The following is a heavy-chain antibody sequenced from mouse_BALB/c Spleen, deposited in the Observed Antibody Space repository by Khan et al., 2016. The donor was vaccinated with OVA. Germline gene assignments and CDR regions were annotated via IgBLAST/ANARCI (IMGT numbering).Heavy chain of an antibody. J-gene: IGHJ2*01. D-gene: IGHD1-1*01. V-gene: IGHV8-12*01. Sequence: QVTLKESGPGILQPSQTLSLTCSFSGFSLSTSGMGVSWIRQPSGKGLEWLAHIYWDDDKRYNPSLKSRLTISKDTSRNQSFLNITSVDTADTATYYCVRRVYYNGSVYFDFWGQGTTLTVSS. CDR1: GFSLSTSGMG. CDR3: VRRVYYNGSVYFDF. CDR2: IYWDDDK.